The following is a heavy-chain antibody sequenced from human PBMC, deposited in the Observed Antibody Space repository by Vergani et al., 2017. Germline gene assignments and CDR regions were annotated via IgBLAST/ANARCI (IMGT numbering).Heavy chain of an antibody. CDR3: ARNRGQKAPQGAFDI. CDR2: IIPILGIA. V-gene: IGHV1-69*04. D-gene: IGHD3-10*01. CDR1: GGTFSSYA. J-gene: IGHJ3*02. Sequence: QVQLVQSGAEVKKPGSSVKVSCKASGGTFSSYAISWVRRAPGQGLEWMGRIIPILGIANYAQKFQGRVTITADKSTSTAYMELSSLRSEDTAVYYCARNRGQKAPQGAFDIWGQGTMVTVSS.